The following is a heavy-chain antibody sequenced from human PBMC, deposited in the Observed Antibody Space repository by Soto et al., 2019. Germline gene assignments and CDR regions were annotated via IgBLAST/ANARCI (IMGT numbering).Heavy chain of an antibody. CDR3: ARGPRTPAYSSSWPDY. J-gene: IGHJ4*02. D-gene: IGHD6-13*01. V-gene: IGHV1-69*06. Sequence: XSLKVSCKASGGSFSSYAISWVRQAPGQGLEWMGGIIPIFGTANYAQKFQGRVTITADKSTSTAYMELSSLRSEDTAVYYCARGPRTPAYSSSWPDYWGQGTLVTASS. CDR1: GGSFSSYA. CDR2: IIPIFGTA.